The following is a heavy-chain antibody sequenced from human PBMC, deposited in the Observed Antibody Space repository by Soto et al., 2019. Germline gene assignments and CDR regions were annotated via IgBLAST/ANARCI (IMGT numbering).Heavy chain of an antibody. D-gene: IGHD2-15*01. J-gene: IGHJ3*02. CDR1: GFTFRSYA. CDR3: AKIVGGGSHHDAFDI. Sequence: EVQLLESGGGLVEPGGSLSLSCAASGFTFRSYAMTWVRQAPGKGLEWVSYTGGGGVSTYYADSVKGRFTSSRDDSKNTLYLPMNSLRAEDTALYYCAKIVGGGSHHDAFDIWGQGTMVSVSS. CDR2: TGGGGVST. V-gene: IGHV3-23*01.